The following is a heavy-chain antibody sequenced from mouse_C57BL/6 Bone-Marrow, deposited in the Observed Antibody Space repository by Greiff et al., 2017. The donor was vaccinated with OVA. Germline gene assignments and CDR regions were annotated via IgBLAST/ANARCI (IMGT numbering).Heavy chain of an antibody. Sequence: EVKLVESGGGLVKPGGSLKLSCAASGFTFSSYAMSWVRQTPEKRLEWVATISDGGSYTYYPDNVKGRFTISRDNAKNTLYLQMSHLKSEDTAMYYCASAKGWLLRGWYFDVWGTGTTVTVSS. CDR1: GFTFSSYA. J-gene: IGHJ1*03. CDR3: ASAKGWLLRGWYFDV. D-gene: IGHD2-3*01. CDR2: ISDGGSYT. V-gene: IGHV5-4*03.